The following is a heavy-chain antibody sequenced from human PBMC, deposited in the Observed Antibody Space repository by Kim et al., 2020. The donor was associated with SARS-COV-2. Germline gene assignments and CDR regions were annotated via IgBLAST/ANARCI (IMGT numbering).Heavy chain of an antibody. V-gene: IGHV1-18*01. Sequence: NGNTNFAQKFRGRVTMTTDTSTSTAYMEVRRLRSDDTAVYYCARGGGLDVWGQGTTVNVS. D-gene: IGHD3-10*01. CDR3: ARGGGLDV. J-gene: IGHJ6*02. CDR2: NGNT.